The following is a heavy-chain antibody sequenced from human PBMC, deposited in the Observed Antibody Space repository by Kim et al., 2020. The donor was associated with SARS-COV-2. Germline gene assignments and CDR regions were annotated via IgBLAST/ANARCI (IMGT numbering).Heavy chain of an antibody. CDR1: GGSISSSSYY. Sequence: SETLSLTCTVSGGSISSSSYYWGWIRQPPGKGLEWIGSIYYSGSTYYNPSLKSRVTISVDTSKNQFSLKLSSVTAADTAVYYCARVNTEGVAAASYYFDYWGQGTLVTVSS. D-gene: IGHD6-13*01. V-gene: IGHV4-39*07. CDR2: IYYSGST. CDR3: ARVNTEGVAAASYYFDY. J-gene: IGHJ4*02.